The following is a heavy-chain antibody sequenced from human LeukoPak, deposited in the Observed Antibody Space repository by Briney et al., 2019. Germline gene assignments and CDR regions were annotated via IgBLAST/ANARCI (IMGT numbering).Heavy chain of an antibody. Sequence: GSLRLSCAASGFRFNTYSMNWVRQTPGKGLEWIGEINHSGSTNYNPSLKSRVTISVDTSKNQFSLKLSSVTAADTAVYYCARGRRRCSGGSCCQLYYYYGMDVWGQGTTVTVSS. J-gene: IGHJ6*02. CDR1: GFRFNTYS. V-gene: IGHV4-34*01. D-gene: IGHD2-15*01. CDR3: ARGRRRCSGGSCCQLYYYYGMDV. CDR2: INHSGST.